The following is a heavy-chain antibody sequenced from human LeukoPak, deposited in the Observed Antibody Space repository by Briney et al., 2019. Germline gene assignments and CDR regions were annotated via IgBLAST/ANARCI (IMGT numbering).Heavy chain of an antibody. CDR3: ARQVAAAGSFDY. Sequence: SQTLSLTCAVSGGSISSGGYSWSWIRQPPGKGLEWIGYIYHSGSTYYNPSLKSRVTISVDRSKNQFSLKLSSVTAADTAVYYCARQVAAAGSFDYWGQGTLVTVSS. V-gene: IGHV4-30-2*01. D-gene: IGHD6-13*01. CDR1: GGSISSGGYS. J-gene: IGHJ4*02. CDR2: IYHSGST.